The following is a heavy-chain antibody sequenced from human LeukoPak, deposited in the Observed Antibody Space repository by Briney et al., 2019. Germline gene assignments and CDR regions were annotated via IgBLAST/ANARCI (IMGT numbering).Heavy chain of an antibody. V-gene: IGHV3-23*01. CDR1: GFTFSSYG. Sequence: GGSLRLSCAASGFTFSSYGMSWVRQAPGKGPEWVSLISGSGDSTYYADSVKGRFTISRDNSKNTLYLQMNSLRAEDTALYYCAKKTDSGSPGGFDPWGQGTLVTVSS. J-gene: IGHJ5*02. D-gene: IGHD1-26*01. CDR3: AKKTDSGSPGGFDP. CDR2: ISGSGDST.